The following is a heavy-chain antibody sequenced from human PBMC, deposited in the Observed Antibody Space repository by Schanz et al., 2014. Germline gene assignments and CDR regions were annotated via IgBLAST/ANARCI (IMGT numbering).Heavy chain of an antibody. CDR1: GYTFTSDS. V-gene: IGHV1-69*09. CDR2: IIPSLGLA. J-gene: IGHJ3*02. Sequence: QVQLVQSGAEVKKPGASVKVSCKASGYTFTSDSMHWVRQAPGQGLEWMGRIIPSLGLAKYEQKFQDKVTITADTSTTTAYMELSSLRSEDTAVYYCARGGGPEDVFDIWGQGTILTVSS. CDR3: ARGGGPEDVFDI. D-gene: IGHD5-12*01.